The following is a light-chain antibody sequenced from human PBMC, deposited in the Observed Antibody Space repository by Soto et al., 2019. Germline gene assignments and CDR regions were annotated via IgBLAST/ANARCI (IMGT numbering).Light chain of an antibody. J-gene: IGLJ1*01. CDR3: SSYAGSNNYV. CDR2: EIT. CDR1: SSDIGGYNF. Sequence: QSVLTQPPSASGSPGQSVTISCTGTSSDIGGYNFVSWYQHHPDKAPKLMIYEITKRPSGAPARFSGSKSDTSASLTVSGPQAENAADYYCSSYAGSNNYVFGTGTKLTVL. V-gene: IGLV2-8*01.